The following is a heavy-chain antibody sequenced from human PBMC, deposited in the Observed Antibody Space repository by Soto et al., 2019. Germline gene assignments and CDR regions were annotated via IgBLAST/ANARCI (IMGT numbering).Heavy chain of an antibody. Sequence: QVQLVQSGAEVMKPGASVKVSCKASGYTFTSYGISWVRQAPGQGLEWMGWISAYNGNTNYAQKLQDRVTMTTDTSTSTAYMELRSLRSDDTAVYYCAREGYCISTSCRHYDYYGMDVWGQGTTVTVSS. CDR2: ISAYNGNT. CDR1: GYTFTSYG. CDR3: AREGYCISTSCRHYDYYGMDV. J-gene: IGHJ6*02. V-gene: IGHV1-18*01. D-gene: IGHD2-2*01.